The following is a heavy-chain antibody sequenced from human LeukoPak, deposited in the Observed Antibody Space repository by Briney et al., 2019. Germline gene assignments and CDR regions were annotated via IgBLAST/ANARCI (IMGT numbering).Heavy chain of an antibody. CDR1: GFIFTRYS. V-gene: IGHV3-21*01. CDR3: ARVDTVFGVVTSDAFDI. J-gene: IGHJ3*02. Sequence: GGSLRLSCTASGFIFTRYSMTWVRQAPGKGLEWVSTISSSSTNTYFGDSVRGRFTISRDNAQNSLYLQMNSLRAEDTAVYYCARVDTVFGVVTSDAFDIWGQGSMVTVSS. CDR2: ISSSSTNT. D-gene: IGHD3-3*01.